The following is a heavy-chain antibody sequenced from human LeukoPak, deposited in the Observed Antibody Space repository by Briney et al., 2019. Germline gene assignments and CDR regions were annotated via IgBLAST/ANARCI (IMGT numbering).Heavy chain of an antibody. Sequence: GALRLSCAASGFTFSSYGMHWVRQAPGKGLEWVAVISYDGSNKYYADSVKGRFTISRDNSKNTLYLQMNSPRAEDTAVYYCAKDLDSSGYFDYWGQGTLVTVSS. CDR1: GFTFSSYG. D-gene: IGHD3-22*01. V-gene: IGHV3-30*18. CDR2: ISYDGSNK. CDR3: AKDLDSSGYFDY. J-gene: IGHJ4*02.